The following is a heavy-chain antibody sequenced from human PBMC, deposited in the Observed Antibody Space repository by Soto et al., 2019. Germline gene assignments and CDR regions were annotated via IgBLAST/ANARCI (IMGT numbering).Heavy chain of an antibody. CDR1: GYTFTNYG. CDR3: ARAHRTDVYALDT. V-gene: IGHV1-18*01. Sequence: QLQLVQSGAEVKKPGASVKVSCKASGYTFTNYGISWVRQAPGQGLEWMGWISGYNDNTNYAQELQGRVTMTTDTSTNTAYMEPRSLTSDDTAVYYCARAHRTDVYALDTWGQGTMVTVPS. CDR2: ISGYNDNT. D-gene: IGHD2-8*01. J-gene: IGHJ3*02.